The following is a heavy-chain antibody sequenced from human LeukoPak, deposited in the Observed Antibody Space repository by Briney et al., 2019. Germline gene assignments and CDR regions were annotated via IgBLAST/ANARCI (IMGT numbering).Heavy chain of an antibody. CDR2: ISSSSSTI. J-gene: IGHJ4*02. CDR1: GFTFSSYA. D-gene: IGHD6-13*01. Sequence: GGSLRLSCAASGFTFSSYAMNWVRQAPGKGLEWVSYISSSSSTIYYADSVKGRFTISRDNAKNSLYLQMNSLRAEDTAVYYCARGIKQQSPGYWGQGTLVTVSS. CDR3: ARGIKQQSPGY. V-gene: IGHV3-48*01.